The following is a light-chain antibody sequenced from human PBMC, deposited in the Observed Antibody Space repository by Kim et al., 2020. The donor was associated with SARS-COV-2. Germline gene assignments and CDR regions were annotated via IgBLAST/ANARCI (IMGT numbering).Light chain of an antibody. CDR1: SSNIGTGHY. V-gene: IGLV1-40*01. Sequence: QGFTIACAGTSSNIGTGHYVHLYRQVPGTAPQLLIYANNNRPSGVPDRFSGSKSRTSASLAITGLQTEDEADYYCQSYDISLGGWVFGGGTQLTVL. J-gene: IGLJ3*02. CDR3: QSYDISLGGWV. CDR2: ANN.